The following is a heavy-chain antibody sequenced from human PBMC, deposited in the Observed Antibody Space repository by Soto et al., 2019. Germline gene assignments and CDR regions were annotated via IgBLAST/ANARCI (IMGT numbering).Heavy chain of an antibody. CDR1: GGTFSDSA. J-gene: IGHJ4*02. CDR3: ARGLGGSYFPFDF. D-gene: IGHD1-26*01. Sequence: QVHLVQSGAEVKKPGSSMKVSCKTSGGTFSDSAINLLRQTPGQGLEWMGGLVPMFRTANYAPNLQGRVSITADESTSTVFMELSSLTFEDTAVYYCARGLGGSYFPFDFWGQGTLVTVSS. V-gene: IGHV1-69*12. CDR2: LVPMFRTA.